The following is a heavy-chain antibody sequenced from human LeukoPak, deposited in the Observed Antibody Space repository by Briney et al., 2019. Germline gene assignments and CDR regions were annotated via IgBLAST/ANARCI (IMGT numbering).Heavy chain of an antibody. CDR3: ARVMIYYYYMDV. CDR1: GYIFTSYW. Sequence: GESLKISCKGSGYIFTSYWIGWVRQMPGKGLEWMGIIYPGDSEIRYSPSFQGQVTISADKSISTAYLQWGSLRASDTAMYYCARVMIYYYYMDVWGKGTTVTVSS. CDR2: IYPGDSEI. J-gene: IGHJ6*03. V-gene: IGHV5-51*01. D-gene: IGHD2-21*01.